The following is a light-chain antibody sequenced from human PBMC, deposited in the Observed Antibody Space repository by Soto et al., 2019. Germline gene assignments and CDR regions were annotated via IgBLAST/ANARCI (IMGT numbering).Light chain of an antibody. CDR2: DAS. V-gene: IGKV1-5*01. CDR1: QSIGSL. J-gene: IGKJ1*01. CDR3: QQYNSYPWT. Sequence: DIQMTQSPSTLSASVGDGVTITCRASQSIGSLLAWYQQKPGRAPKLLIYDASDLESGAPSRFSGSGSGTEITLTISSLQPGDFATYYCQQYNSYPWTFGQGTKVDIK.